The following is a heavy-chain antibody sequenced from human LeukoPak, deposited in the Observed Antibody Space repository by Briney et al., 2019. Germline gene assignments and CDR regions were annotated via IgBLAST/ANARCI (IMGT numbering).Heavy chain of an antibody. CDR3: ARSGSYWRGFDY. Sequence: PGRSLRLSCAASGFTFSSYAMHWVRQAPGKGLEWVAVISYDGSNKYYADSVKGRFTISRDNSKNTLYLQMNSLRAEDTAVYYCARSGSYWRGFDYWGQGTLVTVSS. CDR1: GFTFSSYA. V-gene: IGHV3-30-3*01. D-gene: IGHD1-26*01. CDR2: ISYDGSNK. J-gene: IGHJ4*02.